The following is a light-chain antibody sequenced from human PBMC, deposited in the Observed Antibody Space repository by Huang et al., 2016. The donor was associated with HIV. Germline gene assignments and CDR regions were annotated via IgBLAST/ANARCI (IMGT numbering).Light chain of an antibody. Sequence: EIVMTQSPATLSVSPGERAPLSCRASQSVSSNLAWYQQQPGQAPRLLIYGAATRATGIPVRFSGSGSGTEFTLTISSLQSEDFAVYYCQQDNNWPPSTFGQGTRLEIK. CDR1: QSVSSN. CDR3: QQDNNWPPST. J-gene: IGKJ5*01. CDR2: GAA. V-gene: IGKV3-15*01.